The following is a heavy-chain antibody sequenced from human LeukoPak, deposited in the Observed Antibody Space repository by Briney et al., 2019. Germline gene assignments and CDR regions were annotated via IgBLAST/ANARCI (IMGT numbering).Heavy chain of an antibody. CDR2: IYSGGST. CDR3: AREMAAGHYHDAFDI. D-gene: IGHD6-13*01. Sequence: GGSLRLSCAASGFTVSGNYMSWVRQAPGKGLEWVSVIYSGGSTYYADSVKGRFTISRDNSKNTLYLQMNSLRAEDTAVYYCAREMAAGHYHDAFDIWGQGTMVTVSS. J-gene: IGHJ3*02. CDR1: GFTVSGNY. V-gene: IGHV3-66*01.